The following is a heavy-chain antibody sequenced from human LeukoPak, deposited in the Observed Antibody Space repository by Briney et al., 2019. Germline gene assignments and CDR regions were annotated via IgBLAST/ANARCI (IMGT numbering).Heavy chain of an antibody. Sequence: GGSLRLSCAASGFTFSSYSMNWVRQAPGKGLEWVSSISSSSSYIYYADSVKGRFTISRDNAKNSLYLQMNSLRAEDTAVHYCASSADYYYDSSGYSFWGQGTLVTVSS. CDR1: GFTFSSYS. J-gene: IGHJ4*02. V-gene: IGHV3-21*01. CDR3: ASSADYYYDSSGYSF. D-gene: IGHD3-22*01. CDR2: ISSSSSYI.